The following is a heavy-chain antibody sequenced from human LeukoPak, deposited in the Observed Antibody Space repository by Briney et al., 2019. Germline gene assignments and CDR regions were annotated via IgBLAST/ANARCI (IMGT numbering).Heavy chain of an antibody. CDR2: INPSGGST. V-gene: IGHV1-46*01. CDR1: GYTFTSYY. J-gene: IGHJ4*02. Sequence: GASVKVSCKASGYTFTSYYMHWVRRAPGQGLEWMGIINPSGGSTSYAQKFQGRVTMTRDMSTSTVYMELSSLRSEDTAVYYCARDISSGYHAGGYWGQGTLVTVSS. D-gene: IGHD3-22*01. CDR3: ARDISSGYHAGGY.